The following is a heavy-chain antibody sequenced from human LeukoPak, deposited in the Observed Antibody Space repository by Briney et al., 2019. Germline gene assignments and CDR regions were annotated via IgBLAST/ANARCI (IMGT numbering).Heavy chain of an antibody. Sequence: ASVEVSCKASGGTFSSYAISWVRQAPGQGLEWMGRIIPILGIADYAQKFQGRVTITADKSTNTAYMELSSLRSEDTAVYYCARERVGRVGATTTFDYWGQGTLVTVSS. CDR1: GGTFSSYA. D-gene: IGHD1-26*01. V-gene: IGHV1-69*04. CDR2: IIPILGIA. CDR3: ARERVGRVGATTTFDY. J-gene: IGHJ4*02.